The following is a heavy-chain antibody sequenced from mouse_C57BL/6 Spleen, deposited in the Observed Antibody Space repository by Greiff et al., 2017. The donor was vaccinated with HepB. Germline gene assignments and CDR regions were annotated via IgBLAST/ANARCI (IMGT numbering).Heavy chain of an antibody. V-gene: IGHV1-19*01. CDR1: GYTFTDYY. Sequence: EVQLQQPGPVLVKPGASVKMSCKASGYTFTDYYMNWVKQSHGKSLEWIGVINPYNGGTSYNQKFKGKATLTVDKSSSTAYMELNSLTSEDSAVYYCASTTVVVFDYWGQGTTLTVSS. J-gene: IGHJ2*01. CDR2: INPYNGGT. CDR3: ASTTVVVFDY. D-gene: IGHD1-1*01.